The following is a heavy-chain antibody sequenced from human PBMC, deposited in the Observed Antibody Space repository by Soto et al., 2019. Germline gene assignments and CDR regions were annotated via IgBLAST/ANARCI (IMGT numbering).Heavy chain of an antibody. CDR1: GFTFSSYG. CDR2: ISDDGRNK. J-gene: IGHJ4*02. Sequence: GGSLRLSCAASGFTFSSYGIHWVRQAPGKGLEWVAAISDDGRNKYYADSVKGRFTISRDNSKNTLSLQINSLRAEDTAVYFCARKLQGYYFDYWGQGTLVTVSS. CDR3: ARKLQGYYFDY. V-gene: IGHV3-30*03.